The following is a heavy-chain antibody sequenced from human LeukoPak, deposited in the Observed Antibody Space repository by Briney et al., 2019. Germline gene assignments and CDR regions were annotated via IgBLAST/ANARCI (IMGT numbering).Heavy chain of an antibody. CDR3: ARGKYDSSGYPPPLRFFDY. J-gene: IGHJ4*02. CDR1: GGSISSSSYY. Sequence: PSETLSLTCTVSGGSISSSSYYWGWIRQPPGKGLEWIGSIYYSGSTYYNPSLKSRVTISVDTSKNQFSLKLSSVTAADTAVYYCARGKYDSSGYPPPLRFFDYWGQGTLVTVSS. D-gene: IGHD3-22*01. CDR2: IYYSGST. V-gene: IGHV4-39*07.